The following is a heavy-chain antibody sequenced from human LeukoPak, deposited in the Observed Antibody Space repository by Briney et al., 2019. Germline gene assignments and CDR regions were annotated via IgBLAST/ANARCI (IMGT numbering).Heavy chain of an antibody. J-gene: IGHJ4*02. CDR1: GGSISSYY. D-gene: IGHD2-2*01. CDR3: ARAKPTYCSSTSCPYDKGDY. CDR2: ISDIGSI. V-gene: IGHV4-59*12. Sequence: SETLSLTCTVSGGSISSYYWSWIRQPPGKGLEWIAYISDIGSINYNPSLKSRVTISVDTSKNQFSLKLSSVTAADTAVYYCARAKPTYCSSTSCPYDKGDYWGQGTLVTVSS.